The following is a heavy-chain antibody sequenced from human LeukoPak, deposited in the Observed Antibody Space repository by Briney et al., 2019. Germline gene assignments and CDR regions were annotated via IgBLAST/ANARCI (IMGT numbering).Heavy chain of an antibody. CDR1: GYRFSNYW. V-gene: IGHV5-51*01. CDR2: IYPGDSDT. Sequence: GESLKISCQGSGYRFSNYWIGWVRQMPGKGLECMGIIYPGDSDTRYSPSFQGQVTISADKSSSTAYLQWSSLKASDTAIYYCARRDASIAVPFDYWGQGTLVTVSS. J-gene: IGHJ4*02. CDR3: ARRDASIAVPFDY. D-gene: IGHD6-6*01.